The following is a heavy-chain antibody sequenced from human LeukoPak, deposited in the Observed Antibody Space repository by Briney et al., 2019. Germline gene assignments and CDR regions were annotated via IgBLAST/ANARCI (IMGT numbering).Heavy chain of an antibody. J-gene: IGHJ6*02. CDR1: GYTFTSYG. V-gene: IGHV1-18*01. Sequence: ASVKVSCKASGYTFTSYGISWVRQAPGQGLEWMGWISAYNGNTNYAQKLQGRVTMTTDTSTSTAYMELRSLRSDDTAVYYCASRGPVTMVRGQARPDYYYYYGMDVWGQGTTVTVSS. CDR3: ASRGPVTMVRGQARPDYYYYYGMDV. D-gene: IGHD3-10*01. CDR2: ISAYNGNT.